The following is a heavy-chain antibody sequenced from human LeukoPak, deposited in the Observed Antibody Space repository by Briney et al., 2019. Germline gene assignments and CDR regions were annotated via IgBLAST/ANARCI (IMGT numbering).Heavy chain of an antibody. CDR3: ARAPLGYCSSTSCYATLDY. V-gene: IGHV1-18*01. D-gene: IGHD2-2*01. CDR2: ISAYNGNT. Sequence: ASVKVSCKASGYTFTSYGISWVRQATGQGLEWMGWISAYNGNTNYAQKLQGRVTMTTDTSTSTAYMELRSLRSDDTAVYYCARAPLGYCSSTSCYATLDYWGQGTLVTVSS. CDR1: GYTFTSYG. J-gene: IGHJ4*02.